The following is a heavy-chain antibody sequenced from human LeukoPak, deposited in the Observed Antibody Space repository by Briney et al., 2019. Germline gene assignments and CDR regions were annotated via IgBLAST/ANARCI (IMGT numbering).Heavy chain of an antibody. V-gene: IGHV4-59*11. CDR2: KYYSGNT. CDR3: ARGGRTIFGVVHLDY. D-gene: IGHD3-3*01. J-gene: IGHJ4*02. CDR1: GGPISSHY. Sequence: SETLSLTCTVSGGPISSHYWSWIRQPPGKGLEWIGYKYYSGNTNYNPSLKSRVPISVDTSKNQFSLKLSSVTAADTAVYYCARGGRTIFGVVHLDYWGRGTLVTVSS.